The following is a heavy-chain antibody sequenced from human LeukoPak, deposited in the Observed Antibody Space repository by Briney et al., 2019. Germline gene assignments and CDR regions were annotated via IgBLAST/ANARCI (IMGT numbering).Heavy chain of an antibody. D-gene: IGHD6-19*01. CDR3: ARVNGRLGGARH. CDR2: IYTSGST. J-gene: IGHJ4*02. V-gene: IGHV4-61*02. CDR1: GGSISSGSYY. Sequence: PSQTLSLTCTVSGGSISSGSYYWSWIRQPAGKGLEWIGRIYTSGSTNYNPSLKSRVTISVDTSKNQFSLKLSSVTAADTAVYYCARVNGRLGGARHWGQGTLVTVSS.